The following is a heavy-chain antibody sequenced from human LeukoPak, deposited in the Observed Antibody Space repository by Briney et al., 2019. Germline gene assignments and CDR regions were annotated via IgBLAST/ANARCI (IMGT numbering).Heavy chain of an antibody. CDR2: IYYRGCT. Sequence: SQALSLTRAVSGGSISRGGYSGSCIRQPPGKGLEGIGYIYYRGCTYYNPSLKRRVTISVDRSKNQFSLKLSSVTAADTAVYYCARVFRFGESDTTHYYYYGMDVWGQGTTVTVSS. CDR1: GGSISRGGYS. D-gene: IGHD3-10*01. CDR3: ARVFRFGESDTTHYYYYGMDV. J-gene: IGHJ6*02. V-gene: IGHV4-30-2*01.